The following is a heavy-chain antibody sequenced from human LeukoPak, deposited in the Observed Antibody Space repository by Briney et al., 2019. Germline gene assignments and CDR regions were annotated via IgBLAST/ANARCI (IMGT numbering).Heavy chain of an antibody. CDR1: GFTFTNAW. J-gene: IGHJ4*02. CDR2: IKTTTEGGTT. V-gene: IGHV3-15*01. Sequence: GGSLRLSCAASGFTFTNAWMSWVRQAPGKGLEWVGRIKTTTEGGTTDYAAPVKGRFTMSRDDSKNTVYLQMNSLKTEDTAVYYCTAGTGTSDFDYWGQGTLVTVSS. CDR3: TAGTGTSDFDY. D-gene: IGHD1-7*01.